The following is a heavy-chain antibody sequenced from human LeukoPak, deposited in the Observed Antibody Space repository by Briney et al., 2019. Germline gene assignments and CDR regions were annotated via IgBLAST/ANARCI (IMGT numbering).Heavy chain of an antibody. Sequence: SVKVSCKASGTTFRSYAINWVRQAPGQGLEWMGAIIPSFGTVKYAQKFQGRVTMTADESTSTAYMDLNYLRSDDTGVYCARPTSANEYSYGFHFDYWGQGTLVTVSS. V-gene: IGHV1-69*01. CDR3: ARPTSANEYSYGFHFDY. CDR2: IIPSFGTV. J-gene: IGHJ4*02. CDR1: GTTFRSYA. D-gene: IGHD5-18*01.